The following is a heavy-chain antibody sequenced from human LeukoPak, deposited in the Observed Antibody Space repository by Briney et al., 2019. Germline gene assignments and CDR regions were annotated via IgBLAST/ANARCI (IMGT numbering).Heavy chain of an antibody. CDR1: GGSISSGGYS. V-gene: IGHV4-31*03. CDR3: ARSDWNYCSSSSCYTALVL. CDR2: IHNTGST. Sequence: SETLSLTCTVSGGSISSGGYSWSWIRQHPGKGLEWIGYIHNTGSTHYNPFLKSRVTISVDTSKNQFSLKLSSVTAADTAVYFCARSDWNYCSSSSCYTALVLWGQGTLVTVSS. D-gene: IGHD2-2*02. J-gene: IGHJ4*02.